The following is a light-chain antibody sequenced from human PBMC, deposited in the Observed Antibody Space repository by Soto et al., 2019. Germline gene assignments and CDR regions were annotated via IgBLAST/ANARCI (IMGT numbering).Light chain of an antibody. CDR2: EVS. J-gene: IGLJ1*01. Sequence: QSVLTQPPSASGSPGHSVTISCTGTSSDVGVYNYVSWYQQHPGKAPKLMIYEVSKRPSGVPDRFSGSKSGNTASLTVSGLQAEDEADYYCSSDAGSRGVFGTGTKLTVL. CDR3: SSDAGSRGV. V-gene: IGLV2-8*01. CDR1: SSDVGVYNY.